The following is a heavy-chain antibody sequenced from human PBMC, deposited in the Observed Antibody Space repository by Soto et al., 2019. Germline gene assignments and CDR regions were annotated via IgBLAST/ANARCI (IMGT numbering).Heavy chain of an antibody. CDR1: GGSISTYY. Sequence: SETLSLTCTVSGGSISTYYWSWIRQPPGKGLEWIGYVYYIGTTNYNPSLKSRVTISLDTSKKQFSLKLTSVTAADTAIYYCVSVEGTPTVTGDYYYYAADAWGQGTAVTVSS. V-gene: IGHV4-59*01. D-gene: IGHD4-17*01. CDR3: VSVEGTPTVTGDYYYYAADA. J-gene: IGHJ6*02. CDR2: VYYIGTT.